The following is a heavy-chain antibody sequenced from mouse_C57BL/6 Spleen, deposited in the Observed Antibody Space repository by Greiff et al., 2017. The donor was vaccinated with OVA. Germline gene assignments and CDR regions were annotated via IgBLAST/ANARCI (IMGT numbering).Heavy chain of an antibody. CDR2: IYPGSGST. Sequence: QVQLQQSGPELVKPGASVKMSCKASGYTFTSYWITWVKQRPGQGLEWIGDIYPGSGSTNYNEKFKSKATLTVDTSSSTAYMQLSSLTSEDSAVYYCARRGSSPYYFDYWGQGTTLTVSS. J-gene: IGHJ2*01. CDR3: ARRGSSPYYFDY. CDR1: GYTFTSYW. D-gene: IGHD1-1*01. V-gene: IGHV1-55*01.